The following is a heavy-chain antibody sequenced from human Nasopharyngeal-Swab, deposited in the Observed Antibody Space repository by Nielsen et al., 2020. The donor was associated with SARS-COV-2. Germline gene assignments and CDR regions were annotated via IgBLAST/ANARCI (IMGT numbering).Heavy chain of an antibody. J-gene: IGHJ3*02. V-gene: IGHV3-48*04. Sequence: WIRQPPGKGLEWVSYISSSSSTIYYADSVKGRFTISRDNAKNSLYLQMNSLRAEDTAVYYCARVNLYYYDSSGYYSEAFDIWGQGTMVPSPQ. CDR2: ISSSSSTI. CDR3: ARVNLYYYDSSGYYSEAFDI. D-gene: IGHD3-22*01.